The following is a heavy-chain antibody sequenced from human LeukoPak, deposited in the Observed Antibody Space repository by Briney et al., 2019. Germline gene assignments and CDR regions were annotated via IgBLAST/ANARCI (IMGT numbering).Heavy chain of an antibody. CDR3: ARADYGATIPSDY. CDR1: GFTFSSYW. D-gene: IGHD4/OR15-4a*01. J-gene: IGHJ4*02. Sequence: GGSLRLSCSASGFTFSSYWMHWVRQAPGKGLVWVSRINTDGSSSGYADSVKGRFTISRDNAKNTLYLQMNSLRAEDTAVYYCARADYGATIPSDYWGQGTLVTVSS. V-gene: IGHV3-74*01. CDR2: INTDGSSS.